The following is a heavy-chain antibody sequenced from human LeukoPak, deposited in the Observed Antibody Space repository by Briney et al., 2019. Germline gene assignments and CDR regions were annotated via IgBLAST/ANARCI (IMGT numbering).Heavy chain of an antibody. J-gene: IGHJ4*02. CDR2: ISSSSSYI. D-gene: IGHD4-17*01. V-gene: IGHV3-21*01. Sequence: GGSLRLSCAASGFMFSSNWMSWVRLAPGKGLEWVSSISSSSSYIYYADSVKGRFTISRDNAKNSLYLQMNSLRAEDTAVYYCARDGDYVYFDYWGQGTLVTVSS. CDR1: GFMFSSNW. CDR3: ARDGDYVYFDY.